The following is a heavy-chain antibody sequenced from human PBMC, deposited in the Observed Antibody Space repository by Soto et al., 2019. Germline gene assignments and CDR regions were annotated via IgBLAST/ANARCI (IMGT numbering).Heavy chain of an antibody. CDR3: ARVKVVTATHF. V-gene: IGHV3-48*02. CDR2: ISSSSSTI. D-gene: IGHD2-21*02. Sequence: GGSLRLSCGASGFTFSSCSMNWVRQAPGKGLEWVSYISSSSSTIYYADSVKGRFTISRDNAKNSLYLQMHSLRDGDTAVYYCARVKVVTATHFWGQGTLVTVS. CDR1: GFTFSSCS. J-gene: IGHJ4*02.